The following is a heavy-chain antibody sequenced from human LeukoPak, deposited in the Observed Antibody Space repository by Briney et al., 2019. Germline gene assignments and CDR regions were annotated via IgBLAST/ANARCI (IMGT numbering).Heavy chain of an antibody. CDR1: GGSISSGDYY. CDR2: IYYSGST. D-gene: IGHD3-3*01. V-gene: IGHV4-30-4*01. Sequence: SQTLSLTCTVSGGSISSGDYYWSWIRQPPGKGLEWIGYIYYSGSTYYNPSLKSRVTMSVDTSKNQFSLKLSSVTAADTAVYYCARDTPYDFSVGGHGVFDPWGQGTLVTVSS. J-gene: IGHJ5*02. CDR3: ARDTPYDFSVGGHGVFDP.